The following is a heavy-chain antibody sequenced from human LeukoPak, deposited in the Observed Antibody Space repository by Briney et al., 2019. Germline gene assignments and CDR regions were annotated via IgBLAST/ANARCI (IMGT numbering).Heavy chain of an antibody. CDR1: GFTFSSYS. Sequence: GGSLRLPCAASGFTFSSYSMNWVRQAPGKGLEWVSSISSSSSYIYYADSVKGRFTISRDNAKNSLYLQMNSLRAEDTAVYYCARESTHDFWSGYSGGNNWSDPWGQGTLVTVSS. D-gene: IGHD3-3*01. V-gene: IGHV3-21*01. CDR2: ISSSSSYI. J-gene: IGHJ5*02. CDR3: ARESTHDFWSGYSGGNNWSDP.